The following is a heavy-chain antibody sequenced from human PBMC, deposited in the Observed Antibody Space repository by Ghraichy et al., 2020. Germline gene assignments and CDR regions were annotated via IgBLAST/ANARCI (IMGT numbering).Heavy chain of an antibody. J-gene: IGHJ5*02. CDR2: IYYSGST. CDR3: AREPVDYDILTGPVWFDP. V-gene: IGHV4-31*03. Sequence: SETLSLTCTVSGGSISSGGYYWSWIRQHPGKGLEWIGYIYYSGSTYYNPSLKSRVTISVDTSKNQFSLKLSSVTAADTAVYYCAREPVDYDILTGPVWFDPWGQGTLVTVSS. D-gene: IGHD3-9*01. CDR1: GGSISSGGYY.